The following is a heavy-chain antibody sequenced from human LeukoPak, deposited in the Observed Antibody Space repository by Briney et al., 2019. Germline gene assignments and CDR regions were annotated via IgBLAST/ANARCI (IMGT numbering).Heavy chain of an antibody. CDR2: IHHTGKN. D-gene: IGHD3-16*01. V-gene: IGHV4-59*12. CDR1: GVSITSYY. J-gene: IGHJ4*02. CDR3: ARKENAYYYFDY. Sequence: PSETLSLTCAVSGVSITSYYWNWIRQPPGKGLEWIGYIHHTGKNWYNPPLQSRVTLSVDTSKNQFSLKLSSVTAVDTAVYYCARKENAYYYFDYWGQGTLVTVSS.